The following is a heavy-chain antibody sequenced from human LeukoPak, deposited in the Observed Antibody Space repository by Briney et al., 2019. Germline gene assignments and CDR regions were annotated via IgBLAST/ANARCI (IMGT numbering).Heavy chain of an antibody. V-gene: IGHV3-33*01. CDR2: IWYDGSNE. J-gene: IGHJ4*02. CDR1: GFTFSTYG. D-gene: IGHD5-24*01. Sequence: PGGSLRLSCAASGFTFSTYGMHWVRQAPGKALEWVAVIWYDGSNEYYADSVKGRFTISRHNSKSTLYLQLNSLRAEDTAVYYCARDSIRDGYNSDYFDYWGQGTLVTVPS. CDR3: ARDSIRDGYNSDYFDY.